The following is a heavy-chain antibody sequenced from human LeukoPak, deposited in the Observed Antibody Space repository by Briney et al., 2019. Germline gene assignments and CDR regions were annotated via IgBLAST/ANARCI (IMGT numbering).Heavy chain of an antibody. CDR1: GGSFSGYY. V-gene: IGHV4-34*01. CDR3: ARNYYGSGSYYYYYYMDV. J-gene: IGHJ6*03. D-gene: IGHD3-10*01. CDR2: INHSGST. Sequence: SETLSLTCAVYGGSFSGYYWSWIRQPPGKGLEWIGEINHSGSTNYNPSLKSRVTISVDTSKNQFSLKLSSVTAADTAVYYCARNYYGSGSYYYYYYMDVWGKGTTVTISS.